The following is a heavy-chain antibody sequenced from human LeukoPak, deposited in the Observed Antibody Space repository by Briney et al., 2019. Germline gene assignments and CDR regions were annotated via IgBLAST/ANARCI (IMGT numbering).Heavy chain of an antibody. D-gene: IGHD3-9*01. CDR2: IYHSGST. Sequence: SETLSLTCTVSGVSISSSSWWSWVRQSPGKGLEWIGEIYHSGSTNYNPSLKSRVSISADQPKSQFSLKLSSVTAADTAVYYCARARIDWLLVFDYWGQGTLVTVSS. CDR1: GVSISSSSW. V-gene: IGHV4-4*02. J-gene: IGHJ4*02. CDR3: ARARIDWLLVFDY.